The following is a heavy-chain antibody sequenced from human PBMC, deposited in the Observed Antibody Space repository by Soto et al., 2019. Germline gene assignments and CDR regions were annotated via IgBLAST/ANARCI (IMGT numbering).Heavy chain of an antibody. D-gene: IGHD6-19*01. J-gene: IGHJ5*02. CDR3: ARRPLIAVAGYNWFDP. CDR1: GFSLSTSGVG. Sequence: QITLKESGPTLVKPTQTLTLTCTFSGFSLSTSGVGVGWIRQPPGKALEWLALIYCDDDKRYSPSLKSRLTITKDTSKNQVVLTMTNMDPVDTATYYCARRPLIAVAGYNWFDPWGQGTLVTVSS. V-gene: IGHV2-5*02. CDR2: IYCDDDK.